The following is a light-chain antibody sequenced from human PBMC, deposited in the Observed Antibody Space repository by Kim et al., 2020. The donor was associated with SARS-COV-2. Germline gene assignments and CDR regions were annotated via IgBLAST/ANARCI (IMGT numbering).Light chain of an antibody. V-gene: IGKV1-5*03. CDR1: QTISSW. J-gene: IGKJ1*01. Sequence: IQMTQSPSSLSASVGDRVTITCRASQTISSWLAWYQQKPEKAPNLLIYNASSLESGVPSRFSGSGSGTEFTLTISSLQPDDFATYYCQQYNTYSWTFGQGTKVDIK. CDR2: NAS. CDR3: QQYNTYSWT.